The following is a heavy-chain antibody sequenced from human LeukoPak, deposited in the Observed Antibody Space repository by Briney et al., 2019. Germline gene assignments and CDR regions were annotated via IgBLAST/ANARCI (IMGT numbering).Heavy chain of an antibody. V-gene: IGHV3-15*01. D-gene: IGHD3-22*01. J-gene: IGHJ4*02. CDR1: GFTFSNAW. CDR2: IKSKTDGGTT. Sequence: GGSLRLSCAASGFTFSNAWMSWVRQAPGKGLEWVGRIKSKTDGGTTDYAAPVKGRFTISRDDSKNTLYLQMNSLKTEDTAVYHCTTDLVPYYYDSSGYYSPPPFDYWGQGTLVTVSS. CDR3: TTDLVPYYYDSSGYYSPPPFDY.